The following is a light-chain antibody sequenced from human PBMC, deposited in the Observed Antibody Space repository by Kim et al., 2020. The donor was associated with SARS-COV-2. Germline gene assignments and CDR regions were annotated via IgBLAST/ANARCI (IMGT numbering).Light chain of an antibody. V-gene: IGKV3-15*01. CDR3: QQYNNWPPYT. Sequence: VSPGERAPPSRRASQSGRSQLAWYPQKPGPAPRPLIYGAIPRAHGIPARVSGSGSGTEFTLTISSLQSEDFAVYYCQQYNNWPPYTFGQGTKLEI. CDR2: GAI. J-gene: IGKJ2*01. CDR1: QSGRSQ.